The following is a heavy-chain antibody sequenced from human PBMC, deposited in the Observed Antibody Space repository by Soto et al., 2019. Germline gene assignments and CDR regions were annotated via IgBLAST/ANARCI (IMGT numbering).Heavy chain of an antibody. J-gene: IGHJ4*02. CDR2: INGGGGTT. Sequence: GGSLRVSCAASGFTFSSYAMSWVRQAPGKGLQYVSVINGGGGTTYYAASVKGRFTISRDNSKNTLYLQMNSLSAEDTAIYYFARRTTRAVVPAADDYWGPGTLVTVSS. V-gene: IGHV3-23*01. CDR1: GFTFSSYA. CDR3: ARRTTRAVVPAADDY. D-gene: IGHD2-2*01.